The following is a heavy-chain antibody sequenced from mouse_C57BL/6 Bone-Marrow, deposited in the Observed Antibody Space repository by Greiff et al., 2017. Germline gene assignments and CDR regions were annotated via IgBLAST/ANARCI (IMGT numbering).Heavy chain of an antibody. CDR1: GFTFSSYA. Sequence: EVKLMESGGGLVKPGGSLKLSCAASGFTFSSYAMSWVRQTPEKRLEWVATISDGGSYTYYPDNVKGRFTISRDNAKNNLYLQMSHLKSEDTAMYYCAREGTTVVAPYAMDYWGQGTSVTVSS. J-gene: IGHJ4*01. V-gene: IGHV5-4*01. CDR3: AREGTTVVAPYAMDY. CDR2: ISDGGSYT. D-gene: IGHD1-1*01.